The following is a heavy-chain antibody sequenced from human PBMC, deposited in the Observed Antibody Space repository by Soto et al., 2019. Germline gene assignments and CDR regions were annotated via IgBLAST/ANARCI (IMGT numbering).Heavy chain of an antibody. CDR1: GFTFSSYA. Sequence: EVQLLESGGGLVQPGGSLRLSCAASGFTFSSYAMTWVRQAPGKGLEWVSAISYSGVSTYYADSVKGRFTISRDSSENTLSLQMNSLRVDDTAVYYCARTRGYSHYDLDYCGQGTLVTVSS. V-gene: IGHV3-23*01. J-gene: IGHJ4*02. CDR3: ARTRGYSHYDLDY. CDR2: ISYSGVST. D-gene: IGHD5-12*01.